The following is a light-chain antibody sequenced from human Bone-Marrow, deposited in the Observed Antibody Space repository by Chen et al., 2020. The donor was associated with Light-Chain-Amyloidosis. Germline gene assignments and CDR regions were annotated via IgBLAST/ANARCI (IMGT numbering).Light chain of an antibody. CDR1: GTSFSTYDY. CDR2: GVN. J-gene: IGLJ2*01. CDR3: TSYTTSGVLL. V-gene: IGLV2-14*01. Sequence: QSVLTQPASVSGSPAQSITISCTGIGTSFSTYDYVDYVSWYQTTPGKPPKLTLYGVNNRPSGFSSRFSCSKSDKTASLTISGLQTEDDADYYCTSYTTSGVLLFGGGTKLTVL.